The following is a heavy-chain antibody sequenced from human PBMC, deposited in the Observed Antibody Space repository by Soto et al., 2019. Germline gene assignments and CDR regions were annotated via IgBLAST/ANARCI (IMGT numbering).Heavy chain of an antibody. CDR3: TRDHPFIIAYCGGDCYPL. D-gene: IGHD2-21*02. CDR2: IRSKAYGGTT. CDR1: GFTFGDYA. Sequence: GGSLRLSCTASGFTFGDYAMSWVRHSPGKGLEWVGFIRSKAYGGTTEYAASVKGRFTISRDDSKSIAYLQMNSLKTEDTAVYYCTRDHPFIIAYCGGDCYPLWGQGTLVTVSS. V-gene: IGHV3-49*04. J-gene: IGHJ4*02.